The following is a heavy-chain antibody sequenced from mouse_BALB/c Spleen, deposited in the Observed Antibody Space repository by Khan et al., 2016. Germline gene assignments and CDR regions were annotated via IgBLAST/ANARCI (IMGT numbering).Heavy chain of an antibody. Sequence: VKLEESGPGLVAPSQSLSITCTVSGFSLIAYGVNWVRQPPGKGLEWLGMIWGDGTTDFNSALKSRLNITKDNSKSQVFLKMNSLQTDDTDRYYGARDGWVYYAMDYWGQGTSVTVSS. J-gene: IGHJ4*01. V-gene: IGHV2-6-7*01. CDR1: GFSLIAYG. D-gene: IGHD2-2*01. CDR2: IWGDGTT. CDR3: ARDGWVYYAMDY.